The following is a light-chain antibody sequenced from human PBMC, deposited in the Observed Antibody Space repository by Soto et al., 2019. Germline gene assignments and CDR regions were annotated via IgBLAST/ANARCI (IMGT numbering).Light chain of an antibody. Sequence: QSVLTQPPSASGTPGQRVTISCSGSNSNIGRNYVYWYQQLPGTAPKLLIYRNNQRPSGVPDRFSGSKSGTSASLAISGLRSEDEADYYCAAWDDSLRGQVFGGGTKLTVL. CDR3: AAWDDSLRGQV. CDR1: NSNIGRNY. V-gene: IGLV1-47*01. J-gene: IGLJ2*01. CDR2: RNN.